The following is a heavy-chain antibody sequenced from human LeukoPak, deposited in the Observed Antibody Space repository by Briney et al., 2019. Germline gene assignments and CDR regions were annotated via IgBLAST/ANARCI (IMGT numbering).Heavy chain of an antibody. V-gene: IGHV4-61*01. CDR3: ARSPSLYYYDSSGYLDY. D-gene: IGHD3-22*01. CDR1: GGSFSSGSYY. CDR2: IYYSGST. Sequence: SETLSLTCTVSGGSFSSGSYYWSWIRQPPGKGLEWIGYIYYSGSTNYNPSLKSRVTISVDTSKNQFSLKLSSVTAADTAVYYCARSPSLYYYDSSGYLDYWGQGTLVTVSS. J-gene: IGHJ4*02.